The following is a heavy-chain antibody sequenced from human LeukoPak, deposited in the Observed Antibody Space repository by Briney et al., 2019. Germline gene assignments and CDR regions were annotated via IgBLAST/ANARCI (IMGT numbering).Heavy chain of an antibody. J-gene: IGHJ4*02. CDR1: GYTSTGYY. CDR3: ARTTSSSALFY. Sequence: ASVKVSCKASGYTSTGYYMHWVRQAPGQGLEWMGWINPNSGGTNYAQKFQGRVTMTRDTSISTAYMELSRLKSDDTALYYCARTTSSSALFYWGQGTLVTVSS. V-gene: IGHV1-2*02. CDR2: INPNSGGT. D-gene: IGHD6-6*01.